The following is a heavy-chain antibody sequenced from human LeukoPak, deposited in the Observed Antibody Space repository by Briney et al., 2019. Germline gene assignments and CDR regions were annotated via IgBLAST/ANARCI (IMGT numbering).Heavy chain of an antibody. CDR2: ISYDGSNK. D-gene: IGHD6-19*01. CDR1: GFTFSSYG. CDR3: AKGDSSGWTAFDY. J-gene: IGHJ4*02. V-gene: IGHV3-30*18. Sequence: GGSLRLSCAASGFTFSSYGMHWVRQAPGKGLEWVTVISYDGSNKYYVDSVKGRFTISRDNSKNTLYLQMNSLRAEDTAVYYCAKGDSSGWTAFDYRGQGTLVTVSS.